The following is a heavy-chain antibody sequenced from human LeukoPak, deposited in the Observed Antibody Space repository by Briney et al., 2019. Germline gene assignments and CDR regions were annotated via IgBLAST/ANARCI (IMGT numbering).Heavy chain of an antibody. CDR3: ARGPIQLWIHNAMDV. J-gene: IGHJ6*02. CDR2: IRSKAYRATT. Sequence: GGSLRLSCIGSGFIFGDHAMSWVRQAPGKGLEWVGFIRSKAYRATTEYAASVKGRFTISGDDSASIAYLQMNSLRTEDTAVYYCARGPIQLWIHNAMDVWGQGTTVTVSS. D-gene: IGHD5-24*01. V-gene: IGHV3-49*04. CDR1: GFIFGDHA.